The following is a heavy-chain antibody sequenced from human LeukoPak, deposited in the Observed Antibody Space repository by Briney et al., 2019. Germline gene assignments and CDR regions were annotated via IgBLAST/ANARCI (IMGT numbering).Heavy chain of an antibody. CDR1: GGSISSSSYY. J-gene: IGHJ4*02. CDR2: IYHSGST. D-gene: IGHD1-1*01. V-gene: IGHV4-39*07. CDR3: ARDIGTGTFDY. Sequence: SETLSLTCTVSGGSISSSSYYWGWIRQPPGKGLEWIGYIYHSGSTYYNPSLKSRVTISVDRSKNQFSLKLSSVTAADTAVYYCARDIGTGTFDYWGQGTLVTVSS.